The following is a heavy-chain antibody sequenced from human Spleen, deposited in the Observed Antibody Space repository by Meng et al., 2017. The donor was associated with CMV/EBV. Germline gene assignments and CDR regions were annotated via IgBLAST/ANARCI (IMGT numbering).Heavy chain of an antibody. J-gene: IGHJ6*02. Sequence: GESLKISCAASGFTFSSYSMNWVRQAPGKGLEWVSAISGSGGSTYYADSVKGRFTISRDNSKNTLYLQMNSLRAEDTAVYYCANLKLELLYYYGMDVWGQGTTVTVSS. V-gene: IGHV3-23*01. CDR2: ISGSGGST. D-gene: IGHD1-7*01. CDR1: GFTFSSYS. CDR3: ANLKLELLYYYGMDV.